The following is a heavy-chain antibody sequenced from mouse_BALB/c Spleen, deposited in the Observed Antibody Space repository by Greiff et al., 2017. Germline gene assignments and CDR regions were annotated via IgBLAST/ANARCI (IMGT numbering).Heavy chain of an antibody. D-gene: IGHD2-1*01. V-gene: IGHV5-6-4*01. CDR3: TRSCYGKGDCFDY. CDR1: GFTFSSYN. CDR2: ISTGGSYT. Sequence: EVKLMESGAGLVKPGGSLKLSCAASGFTFSSYNMSWVSQIPEKWLEWVATISTGGSYTYYLDSVKGRFTISRDNSTNTLYLQMSSLKTDDTAMYYCTRSCYGKGDCFDYWGQGTTLTVSA. J-gene: IGHJ2*01.